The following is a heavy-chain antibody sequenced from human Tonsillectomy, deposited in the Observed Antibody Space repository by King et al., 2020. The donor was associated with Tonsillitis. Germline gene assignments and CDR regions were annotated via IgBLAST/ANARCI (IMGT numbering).Heavy chain of an antibody. D-gene: IGHD2-2*01. CDR1: GFTFSSYS. CDR2: ISSSSSYI. Sequence: QLVQSGGGLVKPGGSLRLSCAASGFTFSSYSMNWVRQAPGKGLEWVSSISSSSSYIYYADSVKGRFTISRDNAKNSLYLQMKSLRAEDTAVYYCARDLYCSSTSCYYGMDVWGQGTTVTVSS. V-gene: IGHV3-21*01. J-gene: IGHJ6*02. CDR3: ARDLYCSSTSCYYGMDV.